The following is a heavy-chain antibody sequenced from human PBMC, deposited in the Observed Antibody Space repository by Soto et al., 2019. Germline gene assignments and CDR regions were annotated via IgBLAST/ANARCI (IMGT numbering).Heavy chain of an antibody. CDR2: ISSSTSYI. Sequence: GGSLRLSCAASGFSFRSNSMNWFREAPVKALEWVSSISSSTSYIYYADSVKGRFTISRDNARNTLYLQMRGLRAEDTALYYCARDAPLPQGKWLNLDLWGQGTPVTVSS. V-gene: IGHV3-21*01. CDR1: GFSFRSNS. D-gene: IGHD5-12*01. J-gene: IGHJ5*02. CDR3: ARDAPLPQGKWLNLDL.